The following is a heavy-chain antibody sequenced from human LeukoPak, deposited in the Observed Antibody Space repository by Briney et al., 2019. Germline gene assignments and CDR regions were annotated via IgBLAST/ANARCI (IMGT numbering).Heavy chain of an antibody. V-gene: IGHV1-18*01. CDR1: GYTFTSYG. D-gene: IGHD1-26*01. Sequence: GASVKVSCKASGYTFTSYGISWVRQAPGQGVEWMGWISAYNGNTNYAQKLQGRVTMTTDTSTSTAYMELRSLRSDDTAVYYCARERRSRSIVGAELVYWGQGTLVTVSS. CDR3: ARERRSRSIVGAELVY. CDR2: ISAYNGNT. J-gene: IGHJ4*02.